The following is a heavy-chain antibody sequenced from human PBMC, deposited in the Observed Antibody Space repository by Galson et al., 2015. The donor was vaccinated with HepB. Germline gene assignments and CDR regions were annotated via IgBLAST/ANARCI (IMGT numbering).Heavy chain of an antibody. J-gene: IGHJ6*02. Sequence: SVKVSCKASGYSFSNYGLSWIRQAPGPGLEWMGWFSGYDGSTNYAQKFQGRVTMTADASTGTAYLELTNLRSDDTAVYYCARDSRLELRLNNYFSYGMDVWGQGSAVTVS. D-gene: IGHD1-1*01. CDR1: GYSFSNYG. V-gene: IGHV1-18*01. CDR2: FSGYDGST. CDR3: ARDSRLELRLNNYFSYGMDV.